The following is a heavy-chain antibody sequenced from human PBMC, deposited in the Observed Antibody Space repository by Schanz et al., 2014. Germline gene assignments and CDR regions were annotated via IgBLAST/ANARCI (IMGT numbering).Heavy chain of an antibody. D-gene: IGHD3-10*01. CDR2: ISASGGTT. J-gene: IGHJ5*02. CDR1: GFTFSAYA. CDR3: AGPAVWVGDNCFDP. Sequence: EVQLLESGGGLVQPGGSLRLSCAASGFTFSAYAMTWVRQIPGKGLEWVSAISASGGTTYYADSVKGRFTISRDNSKKTLYLQMISLRAEDTAVYYCAGPAVWVGDNCFDPWGQGTLVTVSS. V-gene: IGHV3-23*01.